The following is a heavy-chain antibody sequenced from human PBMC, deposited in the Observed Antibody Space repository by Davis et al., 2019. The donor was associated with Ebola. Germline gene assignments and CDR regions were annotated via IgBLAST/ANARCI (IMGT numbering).Heavy chain of an antibody. J-gene: IGHJ3*02. CDR1: GYTFTSSG. CDR3: ARDPHVDAFDI. V-gene: IGHV1-18*01. Sequence: ASVTVSCKASGYTFTSSGISWLRQAPGHGIEWMGWISAYNGNTNYAQKLQSRVTMTTDTSTSTAYMELRILRSDDTAVYYCARDPHVDAFDIWGQGTMVTVSS. CDR2: ISAYNGNT.